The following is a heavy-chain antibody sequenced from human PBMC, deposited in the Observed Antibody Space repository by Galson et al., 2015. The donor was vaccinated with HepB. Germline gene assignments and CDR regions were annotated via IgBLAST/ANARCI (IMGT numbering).Heavy chain of an antibody. D-gene: IGHD4-17*01. CDR1: GYRFTSYG. J-gene: IGHJ5*02. CDR2: INSYNGNT. Sequence: CKASGYRFTSYGINWLRQAPGQGLEWMGWINSYNGNTKYAQKFQGRVTMTTDTSTSTVYMELRSLRSDDAAIYYCARDHTVTARDWFDPWGQGTLVTVSS. V-gene: IGHV1-18*01. CDR3: ARDHTVTARDWFDP.